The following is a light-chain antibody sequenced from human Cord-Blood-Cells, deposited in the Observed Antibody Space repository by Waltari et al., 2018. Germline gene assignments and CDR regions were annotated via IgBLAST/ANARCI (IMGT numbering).Light chain of an antibody. V-gene: IGLV2-23*01. CDR1: SSDVGSYNL. CDR2: GGS. Sequence: QSALTQPASVSGSPGQSITISCTGTSSDVGSYNLVAWYQQHPGKAPKLMLYGGSQRPAGVSNRFSGAKAGNTASLTISWVQGEDEADYYGCSYAGRRVFGTGTKVTIL. CDR3: CSYAGRRV. J-gene: IGLJ1*01.